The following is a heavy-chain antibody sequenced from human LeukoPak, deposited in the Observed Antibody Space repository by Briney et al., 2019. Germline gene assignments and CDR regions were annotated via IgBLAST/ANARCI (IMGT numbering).Heavy chain of an antibody. Sequence: SETLSLTCTVSGGSISSSSYYWGWIRQPPGKGLEWIGSIYYSGSTYYNPSLKSRVTISVDTSKNQFSLKLSSVTAADTAAYYRARGRLGYCSSTSCLSWFDPWGQGTLVTVSS. CDR2: IYYSGST. J-gene: IGHJ5*02. CDR1: GGSISSSSYY. V-gene: IGHV4-39*07. D-gene: IGHD2-2*01. CDR3: ARGRLGYCSSTSCLSWFDP.